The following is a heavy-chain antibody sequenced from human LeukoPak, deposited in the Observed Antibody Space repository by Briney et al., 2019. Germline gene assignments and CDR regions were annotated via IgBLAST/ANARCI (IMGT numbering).Heavy chain of an antibody. CDR3: AKDRGYCSSKGGYYFDY. D-gene: IGHD2-2*01. CDR2: ISSSSSTI. CDR1: GFTFSSYS. Sequence: GGSLRLSCAASGFTFSSYSMNWVRQAPGKGLEWVSYISSSSSTIYYADSVKGRFTISRDNAKNSLYLQMNSLRAEDTAVYYCAKDRGYCSSKGGYYFDYWGQGTLVTVSS. J-gene: IGHJ4*02. V-gene: IGHV3-48*01.